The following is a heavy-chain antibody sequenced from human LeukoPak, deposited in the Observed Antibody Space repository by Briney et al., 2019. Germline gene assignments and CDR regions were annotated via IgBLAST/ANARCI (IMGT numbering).Heavy chain of an antibody. V-gene: IGHV3-23*01. J-gene: IGHJ4*02. CDR2: ISGSGAST. D-gene: IGHD1-26*01. CDR3: NAGGIVGAPRGFRY. CDR1: GFTFTSYA. Sequence: PGGALRLSCAASGFTFTSYAISWLRQAPGKGLEWVSTISGSGASTYYADSVIGRFTISRDNSKNTLYLQMNSLRAEDTAVYYCNAGGIVGAPRGFRYWGQGTLVTVSS.